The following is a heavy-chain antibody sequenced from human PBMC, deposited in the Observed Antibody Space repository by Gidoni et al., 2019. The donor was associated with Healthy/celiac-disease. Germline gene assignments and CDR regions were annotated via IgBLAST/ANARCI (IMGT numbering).Heavy chain of an antibody. V-gene: IGHV3-7*01. CDR2: IKQDGSEK. CDR1: GFTFSSYW. CDR3: ARDSAGSSPGYYGMDV. Sequence: EVQLVESGGGLVQPGGSLRLSCAASGFTFSSYWMSWVRQAPGKGLEWVANIKQDGSEKYYVDSVKGRFTISRDNAKNSLYLQMNSLRAEDTAVYYCARDSAGSSPGYYGMDVWGQGTTVTVSS. D-gene: IGHD1-26*01. J-gene: IGHJ6*02.